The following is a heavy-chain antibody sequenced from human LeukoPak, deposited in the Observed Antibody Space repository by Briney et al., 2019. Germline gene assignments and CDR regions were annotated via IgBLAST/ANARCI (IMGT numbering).Heavy chain of an antibody. CDR3: ANGGNVVPWWYFDS. J-gene: IGHJ4*02. D-gene: IGHD2-8*02. CDR1: GFFFSDYY. CDR2: ISSSGSTI. V-gene: IGHV3-11*01. Sequence: NPGGSLRLSCAASGFFFSDYYMSWSRQAPGKGLEWLSYISSSGSTIYYADSVKGRFTISRDNAKNSLYLQMNSLRAEDTAVYYCANGGNVVPWWYFDSWGQGTLVTVSS.